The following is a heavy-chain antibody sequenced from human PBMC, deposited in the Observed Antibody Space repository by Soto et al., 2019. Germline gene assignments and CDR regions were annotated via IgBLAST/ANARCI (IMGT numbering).Heavy chain of an antibody. Sequence: EVQLLESGGGFVQPGGSPRLSCAASGFFFTSYAMSWVRQAPGKGLEWVSGVGGSGGYTSYADSVKGRFTISRDNSKNTMSLQMESLRAEDTAVYYCAKDAAMVSSTFNHFDYWGQGILVTVSS. CDR2: VGGSGGYT. V-gene: IGHV3-23*01. CDR3: AKDAAMVSSTFNHFDY. CDR1: GFFFTSYA. D-gene: IGHD6-13*01. J-gene: IGHJ4*02.